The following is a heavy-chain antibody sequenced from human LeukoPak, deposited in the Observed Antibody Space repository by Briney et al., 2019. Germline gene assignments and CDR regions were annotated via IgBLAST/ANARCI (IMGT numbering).Heavy chain of an antibody. D-gene: IGHD5-18*01. CDR1: GFTFSSYS. Sequence: TPGGSLRLSCAASGFTFSSYSMNWVRQAPGKGLEWVSSISSSSSYIYYADSVKGRFTISRDNAKNSLYLQMNSLRAEDTAVYYCARGRGYSQSNWVDPWGQGTMVTVSA. J-gene: IGHJ5*02. CDR3: ARGRGYSQSNWVDP. CDR2: ISSSSSYI. V-gene: IGHV3-21*04.